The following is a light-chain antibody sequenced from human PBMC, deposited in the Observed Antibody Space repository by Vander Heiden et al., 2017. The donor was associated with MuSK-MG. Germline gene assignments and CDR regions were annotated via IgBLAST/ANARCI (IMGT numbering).Light chain of an antibody. CDR2: GAS. J-gene: IGKJ1*01. CDR3: QLYGWSPGWT. Sequence: EIALTQSPGTLSLTPGERATLSCRASQSVSGSSLAWYQQKPGQAPRLLIYGASSRATGIPDRFSGSGSGADFTLTMKRLEPEDFAVYYCQLYGWSPGWTFGQGTRVEVK. V-gene: IGKV3-20*01. CDR1: QSVSGSS.